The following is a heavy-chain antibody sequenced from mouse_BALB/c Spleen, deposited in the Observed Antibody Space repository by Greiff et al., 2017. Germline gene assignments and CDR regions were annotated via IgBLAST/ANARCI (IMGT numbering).Heavy chain of an antibody. V-gene: IGHV3-2*02. CDR2: ISYSGST. D-gene: IGHD1-1*01. CDR3: ARYDYCMDY. CDR1: GYSITSDYA. Sequence: EVKLMESGPGLVKPSQSLSLTCTVTGYSITSDYAWNWIRQFPGNKLEWMGYISYSGSTSYNPSLKSRISITRDTSKNQFFLQLNSVTTEDTATYYCARYDYCMDYWGQGTSVTVSS. J-gene: IGHJ4*01.